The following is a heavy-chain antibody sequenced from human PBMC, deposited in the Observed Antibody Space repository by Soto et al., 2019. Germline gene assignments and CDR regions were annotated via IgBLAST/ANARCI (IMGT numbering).Heavy chain of an antibody. CDR2: ITYDGGSE. D-gene: IGHD6-19*01. J-gene: IGHJ4*02. Sequence: QVQVVESGGGVVQPGRSLRLSCAASGFTLSTCGMHWVRQAPGNGLEWVGVITYDGGSEHYADFVKGRFTSSRDSSENTVYLQMTSLRVEDSAVYYCAKEQSSGYYRVVDYWGQGTLVTVSS. CDR3: AKEQSSGYYRVVDY. CDR1: GFTLSTCG. V-gene: IGHV3-30*18.